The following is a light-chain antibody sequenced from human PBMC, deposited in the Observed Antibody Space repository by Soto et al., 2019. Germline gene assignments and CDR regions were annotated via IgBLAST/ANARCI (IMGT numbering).Light chain of an antibody. CDR1: QSVSSY. V-gene: IGKV3-20*01. CDR2: DTS. Sequence: EIVLTQSQATLSLSPGDRAALSCRASQSVSSYLAWYQQKPGQAPRLLIYDTSSRATGVPGRYSASGSGTDFTLTISGLEPEDFAVYYCQQYGSSPPWTFGQGTKVDIK. CDR3: QQYGSSPPWT. J-gene: IGKJ1*01.